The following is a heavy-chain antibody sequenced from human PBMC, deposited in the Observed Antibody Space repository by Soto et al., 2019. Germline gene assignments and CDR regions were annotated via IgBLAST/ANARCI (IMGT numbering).Heavy chain of an antibody. D-gene: IGHD2-8*01. J-gene: IGHJ1*01. CDR3: ARESCTNGVRYQLPTL. CDR2: INSDGSST. Sequence: PGGSLRLSCAASGFTFSSYWMHWVRQAPGKGLVWVSRINSDGSSTSYADSVKGRFTISRDNAKNTLYLQMNSLRAEDTAVYYCARESCTNGVRYQLPTLCGQGTLVTVSS. CDR1: GFTFSSYW. V-gene: IGHV3-74*01.